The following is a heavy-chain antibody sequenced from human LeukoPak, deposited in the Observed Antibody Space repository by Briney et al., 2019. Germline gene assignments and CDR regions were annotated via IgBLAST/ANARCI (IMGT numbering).Heavy chain of an antibody. CDR3: ARDGLGYCSSTSCHGIAAAGTFDY. D-gene: IGHD2-2*01. Sequence: SVKVSCKASGGTFSSYAINWVRQAPGQGLEWMGRIIPILGIANYAQKFQGRVTITADKSTSTAYMELSSLRSEDTAVYYCARDGLGYCSSTSCHGIAAAGTFDYWGQGTLVTVSS. CDR1: GGTFSSYA. V-gene: IGHV1-69*04. J-gene: IGHJ4*02. CDR2: IIPILGIA.